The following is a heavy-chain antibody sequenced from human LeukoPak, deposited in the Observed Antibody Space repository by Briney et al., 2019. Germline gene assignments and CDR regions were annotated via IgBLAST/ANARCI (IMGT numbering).Heavy chain of an antibody. CDR3: AKDPHATGFYYFAY. CDR2: ISWNSDRK. Sequence: PGGSLRLSCAASGFTFSSYWMHWVRQAPGKGLEWVSGISWNSDRKAYADSVKGRFTISRDNARNSLYLQINSLRAEDTALYYCAKDPHATGFYYFAYWGQGILVTVSS. V-gene: IGHV3-9*01. D-gene: IGHD2/OR15-2a*01. CDR1: GFTFSSYW. J-gene: IGHJ4*02.